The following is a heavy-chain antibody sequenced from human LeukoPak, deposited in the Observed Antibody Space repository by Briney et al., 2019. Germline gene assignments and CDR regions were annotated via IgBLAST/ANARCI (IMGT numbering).Heavy chain of an antibody. V-gene: IGHV1-69*13. J-gene: IGHJ6*03. Sequence: GAPVKVSCKASGGTFSSYAISWVRQAPGQGLEWMGGIIPIFGTANYAQKFQGRVTITADESTSTAYMELSSLRSEDTAVYYCARALEMSNYYYYMDVWGKGTTVTISS. CDR3: ARALEMSNYYYYMDV. D-gene: IGHD5-24*01. CDR2: IIPIFGTA. CDR1: GGTFSSYA.